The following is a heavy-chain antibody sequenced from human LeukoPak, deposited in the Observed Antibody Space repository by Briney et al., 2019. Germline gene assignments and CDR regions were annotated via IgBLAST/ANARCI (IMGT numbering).Heavy chain of an antibody. J-gene: IGHJ4*02. CDR2: ISYDGSNK. D-gene: IGHD6-13*01. CDR1: GFTFSTFG. CDR3: AKKFPGTVAAGPDH. Sequence: GGSLRLSCAASGFTFSTFGMHWVRQAPGKGLEWVAVISYDGSNKYYGDSVKGRFTISRDNSMNTLYLQMNSLRAEDTAVYYCAKKFPGTVAAGPDHWGQGTLVTVSS. V-gene: IGHV3-30*18.